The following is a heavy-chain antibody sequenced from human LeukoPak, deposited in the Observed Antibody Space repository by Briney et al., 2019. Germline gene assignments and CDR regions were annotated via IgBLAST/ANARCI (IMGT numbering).Heavy chain of an antibody. V-gene: IGHV3-21*01. CDR1: GFTFSSYS. D-gene: IGHD2-2*01. CDR3: ARESQGYCSSTSCYALGAFDI. Sequence: PGGSLRLSCAASGFTFSSYSMNWVRQAPGKGLEWVSSISSNSSYIYYADSVKGRFTISRDNAKNSLYLQMNSLRAEDTAVYYCARESQGYCSSTSCYALGAFDIWGQGTMVTVSS. J-gene: IGHJ3*02. CDR2: ISSNSSYI.